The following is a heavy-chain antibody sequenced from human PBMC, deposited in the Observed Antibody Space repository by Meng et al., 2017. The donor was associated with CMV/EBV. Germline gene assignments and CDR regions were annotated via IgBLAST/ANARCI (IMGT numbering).Heavy chain of an antibody. CDR2: INPNSGGT. CDR1: GYTFPGYY. CDR3: ARGRRGADNWFDP. Sequence: VRLVQAWDEGKKPGASVKVSCKASGYTFPGYYMHWVRQAPGQGLEWMGWINPNSGGTNYAQKLQGRVTMTTDTSTSTAYMELRSLRSDDTAVYYCARGRRGADNWFDPWGQGTLVTVSS. J-gene: IGHJ5*02. V-gene: IGHV1-2*02.